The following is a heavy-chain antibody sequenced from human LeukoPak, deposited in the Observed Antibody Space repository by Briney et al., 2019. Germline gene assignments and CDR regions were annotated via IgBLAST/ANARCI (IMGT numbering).Heavy chain of an antibody. Sequence: PSETLSLTCTVSGGSMRSYYWSWIRQSPGKGLEWIGYVYYSGSTNSNPSLKSRVTISIDTSKNQFSLKLSSVTAGDTAVYYCARGSMPQYYFDYWGQGTLVTVSS. V-gene: IGHV4-59*01. D-gene: IGHD2/OR15-2a*01. J-gene: IGHJ4*02. CDR2: VYYSGST. CDR3: ARGSMPQYYFDY. CDR1: GGSMRSYY.